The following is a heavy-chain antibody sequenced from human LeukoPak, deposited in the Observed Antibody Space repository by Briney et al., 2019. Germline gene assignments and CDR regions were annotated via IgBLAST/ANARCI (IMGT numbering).Heavy chain of an antibody. J-gene: IGHJ4*02. CDR1: GYTFTGYY. V-gene: IGHV1-2*02. D-gene: IGHD5-18*01. CDR2: INPNSGGT. CDR3: ARDRGYSYGYPINFDY. Sequence: GASVKVSCKASGYTFTGYYMHWVRQAPGQGLEWMGWINPNSGGTNYAQKFQGRVTITADKSTSTAYMELSSLRSEDTAVYYCARDRGYSYGYPINFDYWGQGTLVTVSS.